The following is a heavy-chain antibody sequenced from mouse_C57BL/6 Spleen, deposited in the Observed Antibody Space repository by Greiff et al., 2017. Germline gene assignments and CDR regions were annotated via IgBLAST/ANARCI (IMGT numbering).Heavy chain of an antibody. Sequence: QVQLKQPGAELVMPGASVKLSCKASGYTFTSYWMHWVKQRPGQGLEWIGEIDPSDSYTNYNQKFKGKSTLTVDKSSSTAYMQLRSLTSEDSAVYYGARHNSYRRYYWYFDVWGTGTTVTVSS. CDR1: GYTFTSYW. V-gene: IGHV1-69*01. CDR2: IDPSDSYT. D-gene: IGHD1-1*01. CDR3: ARHNSYRRYYWYFDV. J-gene: IGHJ1*03.